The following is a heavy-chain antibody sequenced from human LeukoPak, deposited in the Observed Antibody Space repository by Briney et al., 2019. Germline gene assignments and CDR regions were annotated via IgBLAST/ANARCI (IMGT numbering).Heavy chain of an antibody. J-gene: IGHJ4*01. Sequence: GGSLRLSCAASGFTFSSYAMSWVRQAPGKGLEWVSAISGSGGSTYYADSVKGRFTISRDNSKNTLYLQMNSLRAEDTAVYYCAKDRGRGSSWTFDYWGQEPWSPSPQ. D-gene: IGHD6-13*01. V-gene: IGHV3-23*01. CDR3: AKDRGRGSSWTFDY. CDR2: ISGSGGST. CDR1: GFTFSSYA.